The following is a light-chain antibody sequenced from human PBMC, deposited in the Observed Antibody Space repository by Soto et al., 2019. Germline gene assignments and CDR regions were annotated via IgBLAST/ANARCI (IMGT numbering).Light chain of an antibody. V-gene: IGLV1-40*01. J-gene: IGLJ1*01. CDR2: GDT. CDR3: QSYDSSLSGPWV. Sequence: QSVLTQPPSVSGAPGQRVTISCTGSSSNIGAGYDVHWYQQLPGTAPKLLIYGDTNRPSGVPDRFSGSKSGTSASLAITGLRPDDEADYYCQSYDSSLSGPWVFGTGTQLTVL. CDR1: SSNIGAGYD.